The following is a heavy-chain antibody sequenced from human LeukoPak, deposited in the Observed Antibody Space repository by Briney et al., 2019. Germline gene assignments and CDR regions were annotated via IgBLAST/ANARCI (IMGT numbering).Heavy chain of an antibody. CDR1: GYTFTGYY. D-gene: IGHD2-2*01. J-gene: IGHJ4*02. CDR2: INPNNGVT. Sequence: ASVKVSCKASGYTFTGYYIHWVRQAPGQGLEWMGWINPNNGVTSYAQKFQGRVTMTRDTSIRTAYMELSRLRSDDTAVYYCARDVGEYCSSFNCYASNCWGQGTLITVSS. CDR3: ARDVGEYCSSFNCYASNC. V-gene: IGHV1-2*02.